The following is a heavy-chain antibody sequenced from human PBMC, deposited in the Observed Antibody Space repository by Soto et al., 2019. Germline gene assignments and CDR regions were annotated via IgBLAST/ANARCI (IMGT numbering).Heavy chain of an antibody. D-gene: IGHD5-18*01. Sequence: GGSLRLSCAASGFTFSSYWMHWVRQAPGKGLVWVSRINSDGSSTSYADSVKGRFTISRDNAKNTLYLQMNSLRAEDTAVYYCARDQPGYSYGYGLGYWGQGTLVPVSS. CDR3: ARDQPGYSYGYGLGY. CDR2: INSDGSST. J-gene: IGHJ4*02. CDR1: GFTFSSYW. V-gene: IGHV3-74*01.